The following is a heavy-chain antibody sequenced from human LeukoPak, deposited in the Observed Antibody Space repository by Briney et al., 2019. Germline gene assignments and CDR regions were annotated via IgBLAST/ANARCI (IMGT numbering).Heavy chain of an antibody. V-gene: IGHV3-43*02. CDR2: ISGDAGST. D-gene: IGHD1-1*01. CDR3: AKGLHRTGTIDY. J-gene: IGHJ4*02. CDR1: GFTLDDYA. Sequence: PGGSLTLSCAASGFTLDDYAMHWVRQAPGKGLEWVSLISGDAGSTYYADSVKGRFTISRDNSKNSLYLQMNSLRTEDTALYYCAKGLHRTGTIDYWGQGTRVTVSS.